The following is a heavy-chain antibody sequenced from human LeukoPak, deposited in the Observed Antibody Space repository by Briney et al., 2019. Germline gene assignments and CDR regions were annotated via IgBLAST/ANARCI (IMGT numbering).Heavy chain of an antibody. CDR1: GGSISIHY. Sequence: SETLSLTCTVSGGSISIHYWHWIRQPPGKGLEWLGEINRSGSTNYNPSLKSRVTISVDTSKNQFSLKLSSVTAADTAVYYCARGVLLWFGEGNYYYYYYMDVWGKGTTVTVSS. V-gene: IGHV4-34*01. J-gene: IGHJ6*03. CDR2: INRSGST. D-gene: IGHD3-10*01. CDR3: ARGVLLWFGEGNYYYYYYMDV.